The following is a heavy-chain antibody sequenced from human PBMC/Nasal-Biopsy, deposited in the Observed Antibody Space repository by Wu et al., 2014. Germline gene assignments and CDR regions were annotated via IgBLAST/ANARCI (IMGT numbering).Heavy chain of an antibody. CDR3: ATGPYRFSGYADW. J-gene: IGHJ4*02. CDR1: GYTFNRYG. V-gene: IGHV1-18*01. D-gene: IGHD5-12*01. Sequence: KVSCKASGYTFNRYGIVWLRQVPGQGPEWMGWINTYNGDTQSAHSLQGRVSLTRDSATSTAYMEMTRLNSDDTAVFYCATGPYRFSGYADWWGQGTLVTVT. CDR2: INTYNGDT.